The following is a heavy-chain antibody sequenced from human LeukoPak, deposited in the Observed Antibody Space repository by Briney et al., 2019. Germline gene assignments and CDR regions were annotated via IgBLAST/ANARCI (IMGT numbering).Heavy chain of an antibody. V-gene: IGHV3-23*01. Sequence: GGSLRLSCAASGFTFSSYWMSWDRQAPGKGLEWVSAISGSGGSTYYADSVKGRFTISRDNSKNTLYLQMNSLRAEDTAVYYCAYSGYDQTRDYWGQGTLVTVSS. CDR3: AYSGYDQTRDY. D-gene: IGHD5-12*01. CDR2: ISGSGGST. J-gene: IGHJ4*02. CDR1: GFTFSSYW.